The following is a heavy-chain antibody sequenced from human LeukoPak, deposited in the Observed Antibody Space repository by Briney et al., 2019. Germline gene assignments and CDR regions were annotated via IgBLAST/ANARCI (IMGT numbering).Heavy chain of an antibody. Sequence: GESLKISCKTSGHNFSDYWIAWVRQMPGKGLEWMGIIYPADSNSKYSPSFQGQVTISADKSINTAYLQWSSLKSSGTAMYYCARVWDSSFDYWGQGTLVTVSS. CDR3: ARVWDSSFDY. D-gene: IGHD6-19*01. V-gene: IGHV5-51*01. CDR2: IYPADSNS. CDR1: GHNFSDYW. J-gene: IGHJ4*02.